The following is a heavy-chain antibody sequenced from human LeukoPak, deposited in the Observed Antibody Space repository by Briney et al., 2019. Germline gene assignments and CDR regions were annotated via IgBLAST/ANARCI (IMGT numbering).Heavy chain of an antibody. CDR2: ISAYNGNT. CDR1: GYTFTSYG. V-gene: IGHV1-18*01. CDR3: ARDALTTVTDYFDD. D-gene: IGHD4-4*01. J-gene: IGHJ4*02. Sequence: ASVKVSCKASGYTFTSYGISWVRPAPGQGLEWMGWISAYNGNTNYAQKLQGRVTMTTDKSTSTAYMELRSLRSDDTAVYYCARDALTTVTDYFDDWGQGTLVTVSS.